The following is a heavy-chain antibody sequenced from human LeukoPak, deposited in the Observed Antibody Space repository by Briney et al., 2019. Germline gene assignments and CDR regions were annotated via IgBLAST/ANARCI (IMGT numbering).Heavy chain of an antibody. CDR2: IWYDGSNK. D-gene: IGHD6-6*01. V-gene: IGHV3-33*08. CDR3: ARDLLSSSSRGSYWFDP. Sequence: PGRSLRLSCAASGFTFSSYAMHWVRQAPGKGLEWVAVIWYDGSNKYYADSVKGRFTISRDNSKNTLYLQINSLRAEDTAVYYCARDLLSSSSRGSYWFDPWGQGTLVTVSS. J-gene: IGHJ5*02. CDR1: GFTFSSYA.